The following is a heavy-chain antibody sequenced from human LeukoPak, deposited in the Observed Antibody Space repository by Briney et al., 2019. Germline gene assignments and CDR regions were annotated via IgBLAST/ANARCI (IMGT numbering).Heavy chain of an antibody. D-gene: IGHD6-25*01. J-gene: IGHJ6*02. CDR1: GYTFRSYG. Sequence: GASVKVSCKASGYTFRSYGITWVRQAPGHGLEWMGWINVHRSNYARPLRGRISMTIETSTSTAYMELRSLTSDDTAVYYCARGGGFNPSDYSSYYGLDVWGQGTTVTVSS. V-gene: IGHV1-18*01. CDR2: INVHRS. CDR3: ARGGGFNPSDYSSYYGLDV.